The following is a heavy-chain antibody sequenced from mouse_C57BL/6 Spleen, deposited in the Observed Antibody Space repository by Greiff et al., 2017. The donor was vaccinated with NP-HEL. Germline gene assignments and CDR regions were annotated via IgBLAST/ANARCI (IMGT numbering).Heavy chain of an antibody. Sequence: EVKVVESEGGLVQPGSSMKLSCTASGFTFSDYYMAWVRQVPEKGLEWVANINYDGSSTYYLDSLKSRFIISRDNAKNILYLQMSSLKSEDTATYYCARGISLYAMDYWGQGTSVTVSS. V-gene: IGHV5-16*01. J-gene: IGHJ4*01. CDR2: INYDGSST. CDR3: ARGISLYAMDY. D-gene: IGHD6-1*01. CDR1: GFTFSDYY.